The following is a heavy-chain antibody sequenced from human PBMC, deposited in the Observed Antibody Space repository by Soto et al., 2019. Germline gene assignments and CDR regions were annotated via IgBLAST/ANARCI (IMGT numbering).Heavy chain of an antibody. V-gene: IGHV4-39*01. Sequence: SETLSLTCTVSGGSISSSSYYWGWIRQPPGKGLEWIGSIYYSGSTYYNPSLKSRVTISVDTSKNQFSLKLSSVTAADTAVYYCARHERGYVDYWGQGTLVTVSS. CDR3: ARHERGYVDY. CDR2: IYYSGST. CDR1: GGSISSSSYY. J-gene: IGHJ4*02.